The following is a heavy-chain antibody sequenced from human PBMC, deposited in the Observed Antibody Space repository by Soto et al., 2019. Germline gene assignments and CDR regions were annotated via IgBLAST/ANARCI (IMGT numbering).Heavy chain of an antibody. Sequence: GGSLKLSCAVSGLIFKNSWMNWVRQAPGKGLEWVANMNQDGNEKNYVDSVKGRFTISRDNAKSSLYLQMDSLRDEDTAVYYCARSSGYIDYWGQGALVTVSS. CDR3: ARSSGYIDY. V-gene: IGHV3-7*01. D-gene: IGHD2-15*01. J-gene: IGHJ4*02. CDR2: MNQDGNEK. CDR1: GLIFKNSW.